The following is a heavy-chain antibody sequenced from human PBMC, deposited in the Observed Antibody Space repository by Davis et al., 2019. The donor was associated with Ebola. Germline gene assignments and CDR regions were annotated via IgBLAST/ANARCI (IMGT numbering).Heavy chain of an antibody. D-gene: IGHD6-19*01. CDR3: ARIPGLQWLVPGRWFDP. J-gene: IGHJ5*02. V-gene: IGHV1-18*01. CDR2: ISGYDGNT. CDR1: GYTFSSFA. Sequence: AASVKVSCKASGYTFSSFAITWVREAPGQGLEWMGWISGYDGNTNYAQKVQGRVTMTTDTSTSTAYLELRSLRSDDTAVYYCARIPGLQWLVPGRWFDPWGQGTLVTVSS.